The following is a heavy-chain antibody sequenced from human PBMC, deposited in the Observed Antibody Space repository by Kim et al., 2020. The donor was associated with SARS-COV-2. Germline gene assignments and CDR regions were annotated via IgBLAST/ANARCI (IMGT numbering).Heavy chain of an antibody. CDR3: AGKPLHRGGSCYGGGMDV. CDR2: IYYSGST. D-gene: IGHD2-15*01. J-gene: IGHJ6*02. Sequence: SETLSLTCTVSGGSISSGDYYWSWIRQPPGKGLEWIGYIYYSGSTYYNPSLKSRVTISVDTSKNQFSLKLSSVTAADTAVYYCAGKPLHRGGSCYGGGMDVWGQGTTVTVSS. V-gene: IGHV4-30-4*01. CDR1: GGSISSGDYY.